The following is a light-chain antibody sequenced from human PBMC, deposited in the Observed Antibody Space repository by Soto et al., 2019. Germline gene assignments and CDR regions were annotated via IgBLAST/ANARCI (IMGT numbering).Light chain of an antibody. CDR2: DAS. CDR3: QQYNSYSGT. Sequence: DIQMTQSPSTLSASVGDRVTITCRASQSISSWLAWYQQKPGKAPKLLIYDASSLESGVPSRFSGSGSGTEFTLAISSLQPDDFATYYCQQYNSYSGTFGQGTKV. CDR1: QSISSW. V-gene: IGKV1-5*01. J-gene: IGKJ1*01.